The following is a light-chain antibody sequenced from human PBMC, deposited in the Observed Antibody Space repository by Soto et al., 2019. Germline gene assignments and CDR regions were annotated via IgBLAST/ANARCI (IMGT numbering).Light chain of an antibody. Sequence: QSALTQPASVSGSPGQSITISCTGTSSDVGSYNLVSWYQQHPGKAPKLMIYEGSKRLSGVSNRFSGSKSGNTASLTISGLQAEDEADYYCCSYAGSSTFLYVFGTGTKVTVL. V-gene: IGLV2-23*03. CDR2: EGS. CDR3: CSYAGSSTFLYV. J-gene: IGLJ1*01. CDR1: SSDVGSYNL.